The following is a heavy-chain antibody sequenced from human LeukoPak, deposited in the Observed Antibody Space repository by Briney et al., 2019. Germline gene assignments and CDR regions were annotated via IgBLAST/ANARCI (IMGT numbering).Heavy chain of an antibody. V-gene: IGHV4-30-2*01. J-gene: IGHJ6*03. Sequence: SETLSLTCTVSGGSISSGGYYWSWIRQPPGKGLEWIGYIYHSGSTYYNPSLKSRVTISVGRSKNQFSLKLSSVTAADTAVYYCARDLAQYYYYYYYMDVWGKGTTVTVSS. CDR2: IYHSGST. D-gene: IGHD3-3*02. CDR1: GGSISSGGYY. CDR3: ARDLAQYYYYYYYMDV.